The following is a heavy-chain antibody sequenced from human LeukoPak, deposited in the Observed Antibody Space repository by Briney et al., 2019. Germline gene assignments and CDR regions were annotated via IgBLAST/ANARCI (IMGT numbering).Heavy chain of an antibody. Sequence: SETLSLTCTVSGGSISSYYWSWIRQPPGKGLEWIGHISDTGSTNYNPSLQSRVSISIDTSKNQFSLKLTYVTAADTAVYYCARAEDCRGGSCYSDSWGQGTLVTVSS. CDR1: GGSISSYY. J-gene: IGHJ4*02. D-gene: IGHD2-15*01. CDR2: ISDTGST. CDR3: ARAEDCRGGSCYSDS. V-gene: IGHV4-59*01.